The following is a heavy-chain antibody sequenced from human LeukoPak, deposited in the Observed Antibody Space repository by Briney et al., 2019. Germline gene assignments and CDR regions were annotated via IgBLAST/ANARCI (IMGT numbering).Heavy chain of an antibody. V-gene: IGHV4-39*01. Sequence: SETLSLTCTVSGGSISSSSYYWGWIRQPPGKGLEWIGSIYYSGSTYYNPSLKSRVTISVDTSKNQFSLKLSSVTAADTAVYYCARGGWSGSYYRRVGGTFDYWGQGTLATVSS. D-gene: IGHD1-26*01. CDR2: IYYSGST. CDR1: GGSISSSSYY. CDR3: ARGGWSGSYYRRVGGTFDY. J-gene: IGHJ4*02.